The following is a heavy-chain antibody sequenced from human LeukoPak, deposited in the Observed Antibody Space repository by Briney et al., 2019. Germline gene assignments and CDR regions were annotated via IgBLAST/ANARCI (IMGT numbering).Heavy chain of an antibody. J-gene: IGHJ4*02. CDR1: GFTVRSNY. D-gene: IGHD3-22*01. CDR2: IYSDGSA. CDR3: AGALYYNYYEARYFAY. Sequence: PGGSLRLSCTASGFTVRSNYMFWVRQAPGKGLECVSVIYSDGSAYYADSVKGRFTISRDNSMNTLFLQMNSLRAEDTAMYYCAGALYYNYYEARYFAYWGQGTPVTVSS. V-gene: IGHV3-53*01.